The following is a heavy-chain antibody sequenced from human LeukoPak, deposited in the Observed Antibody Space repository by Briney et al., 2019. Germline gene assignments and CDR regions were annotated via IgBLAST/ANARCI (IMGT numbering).Heavy chain of an antibody. CDR3: AKFDKFEDYDFWSGYYPPNWFDP. Sequence: GGSLRLSCAASGFTFSSYAMRWVRQAPGKGLEWVSAISGSGGSTYYADSVKGRFTISRDNSKNTLYLQMNSLRAEDTAVYYCAKFDKFEDYDFWSGYYPPNWFDPWGQGTLVTVSS. J-gene: IGHJ5*02. D-gene: IGHD3-3*01. CDR2: ISGSGGST. V-gene: IGHV3-23*01. CDR1: GFTFSSYA.